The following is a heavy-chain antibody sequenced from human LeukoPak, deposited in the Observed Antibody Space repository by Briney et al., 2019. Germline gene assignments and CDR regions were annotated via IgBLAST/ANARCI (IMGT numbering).Heavy chain of an antibody. J-gene: IGHJ6*03. CDR2: ISSIGSTI. V-gene: IGHV3-11*01. CDR3: ARDRGYCSSTSCYDYYYYYMDV. Sequence: GGSLRLSCAASGFTFSDYYMSWIRQAPGKGLEWVSYISSIGSTIYYTDSVKGRFTISRDNAKNSLYLQMNSLRAEDTAVYYCARDRGYCSSTSCYDYYYYYMDVWGKGTTVTVSS. D-gene: IGHD2-2*01. CDR1: GFTFSDYY.